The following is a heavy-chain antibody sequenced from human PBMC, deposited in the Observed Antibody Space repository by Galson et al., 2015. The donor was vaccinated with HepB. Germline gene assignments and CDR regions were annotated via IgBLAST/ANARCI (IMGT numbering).Heavy chain of an antibody. CDR1: GFTFSSYE. V-gene: IGHV3-48*03. D-gene: IGHD6-19*01. CDR2: ISSRSSTI. Sequence: SLRLSCAASGFTFSSYEMNWVRQAPGKGLEWVSYISSRSSTIYSADSVKGRFTIFRDNAKNSLYLQMNSLRAEDTAVYYCARDLYSSGWDRSYYYYGMDVWGQGTTVTVSS. CDR3: ARDLYSSGWDRSYYYYGMDV. J-gene: IGHJ6*02.